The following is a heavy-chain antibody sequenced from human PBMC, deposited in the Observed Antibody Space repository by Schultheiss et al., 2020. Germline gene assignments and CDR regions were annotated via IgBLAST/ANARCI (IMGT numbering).Heavy chain of an antibody. V-gene: IGHV3-23*01. D-gene: IGHD3-10*01. J-gene: IGHJ4*02. Sequence: GGSLRLSCAASGFTFSNAWMSWVRQAPGKGLEWVSAISGSGSTIYYADSVKGRFTISRDNSKNTLYLQMNSLRAEDTALYFCAKETGYYASGSYSDYWGQGTLVTVSS. CDR1: GFTFSNAW. CDR2: ISGSGSTI. CDR3: AKETGYYASGSYSDY.